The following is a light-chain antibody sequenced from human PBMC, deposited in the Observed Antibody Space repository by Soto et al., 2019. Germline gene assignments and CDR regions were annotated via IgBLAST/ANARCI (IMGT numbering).Light chain of an antibody. J-gene: IGLJ1*01. CDR2: EVR. Sequence: QSALTQPASVSGSPGQSITISCTGTSSDVGGFNYVSWYQQHPGKTPKLLIYEVRIRPTGVPDRFSGSKSGNTASLTISGRLDDDEDAYYCSFSTTSSSEVFGTGTKLTVL. CDR1: SSDVGGFNY. CDR3: SFSTTSSSEV. V-gene: IGLV2-14*01.